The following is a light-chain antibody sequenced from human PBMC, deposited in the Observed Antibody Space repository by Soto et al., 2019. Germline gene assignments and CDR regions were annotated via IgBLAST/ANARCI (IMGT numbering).Light chain of an antibody. Sequence: EIVLTQSPATLSLSPGERATLSCRASQGVSSFLAWYQQKPGQVPGLLIYDASNRATGIPARLSDSGSATDFTLTISSLEPDGLAIYDCPQRSDWSHTFGGGTKGEIK. V-gene: IGKV3-11*01. CDR2: DAS. CDR1: QGVSSF. CDR3: PQRSDWSHT. J-gene: IGKJ4*01.